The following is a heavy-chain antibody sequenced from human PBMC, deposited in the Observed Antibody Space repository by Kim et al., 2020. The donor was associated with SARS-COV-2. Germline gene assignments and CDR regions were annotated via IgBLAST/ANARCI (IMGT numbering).Heavy chain of an antibody. D-gene: IGHD2-15*01. Sequence: GGSLRLSCAASGFTFSSYSMNWVRQAPGKGLEWVSYISSSSSTIYYADSVKGRFTISRDNAKNSLYLQMNSLRAEDTAVYYCASIGYCSGGSCYSDYWGQGTLVTVSS. CDR1: GFTFSSYS. J-gene: IGHJ4*02. CDR3: ASIGYCSGGSCYSDY. V-gene: IGHV3-48*04. CDR2: ISSSSSTI.